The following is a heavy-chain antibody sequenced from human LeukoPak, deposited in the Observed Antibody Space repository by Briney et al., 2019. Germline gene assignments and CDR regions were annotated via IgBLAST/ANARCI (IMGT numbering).Heavy chain of an antibody. CDR3: ARDANDALDY. CDR2: ISSSSSYI. Sequence: KARGSLRLSCAASGFTFSSYSMNWVRQAPGKGLEWVSSISSSSSYIYYADSVKGRFTISRDNAKNSLYLQMNSRRAEDTAVYYCARDANDALDYWGQGTLVTVSS. D-gene: IGHD1-1*01. V-gene: IGHV3-21*01. J-gene: IGHJ4*02. CDR1: GFTFSSYS.